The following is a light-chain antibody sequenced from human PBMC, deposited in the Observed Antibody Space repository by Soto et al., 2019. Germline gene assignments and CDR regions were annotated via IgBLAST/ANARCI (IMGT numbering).Light chain of an antibody. CDR1: SSDVGGYNY. CDR3: SSYAASNNFYFV. CDR2: EVT. Sequence: QSALTQPPSASGSPGQSVTISCTGTSSDVGGYNYVSWYQQYPGRAPKLMIYEVTKRPSGVPDRFSGSKSGNTASLTVSGIKDEDEDDYYCSSYAASNNFYFVFGGGTKVTVL. J-gene: IGLJ3*02. V-gene: IGLV2-8*01.